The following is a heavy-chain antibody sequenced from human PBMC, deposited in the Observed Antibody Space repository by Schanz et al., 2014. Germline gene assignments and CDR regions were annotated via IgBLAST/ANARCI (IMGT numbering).Heavy chain of an antibody. D-gene: IGHD6-13*01. CDR1: GFTVSSNY. CDR2: IIHDGSEK. V-gene: IGHV3-7*01. J-gene: IGHJ4*02. CDR3: ARDLRNSRPSYYDQ. Sequence: EVQLVESGGGLIQPGGSLRLSCAASGFTVSSNYMTWFRQAPGKGLEWVANIIHDGSEKFYVDSVKGRFTISRDNAKNSLYLQMDALRAEDTAVYYCARDLRNSRPSYYDQWGQGTLVTVSA.